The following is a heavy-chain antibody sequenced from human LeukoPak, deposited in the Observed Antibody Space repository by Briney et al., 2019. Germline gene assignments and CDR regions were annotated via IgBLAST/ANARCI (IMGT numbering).Heavy chain of an antibody. CDR1: GGSISSYY. CDR3: AREVPAARIFDY. J-gene: IGHJ4*02. V-gene: IGHV4-59*08. CDR2: IYCSGST. Sequence: SETLSLTCTVSGGSISSYYWSWIRQPPGKGLEWIGYIYCSGSTNYNPTLKSRVTISVNTSKNQFSLKLSSVTAADTAVYYCAREVPAARIFDYWGQGTLVTVSS. D-gene: IGHD2-2*01.